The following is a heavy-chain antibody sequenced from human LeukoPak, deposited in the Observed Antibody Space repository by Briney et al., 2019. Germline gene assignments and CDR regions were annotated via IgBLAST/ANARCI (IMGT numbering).Heavy chain of an antibody. V-gene: IGHV6-1*01. CDR1: GDSVSSISAT. CDR2: TYYRSKWYR. D-gene: IGHD6-13*01. J-gene: IGHJ4*02. CDR3: ARVESNSAAVGTFDY. Sequence: SQTLSLTCAISGDSVSSISATWNWIRQSPSRGLEWLGRTYYRSKWYRDYAVSVKSRITINPDTSKNQFSLQLSSVTPEDTAVYYCARVESNSAAVGTFDYWGQGTLVTVSS.